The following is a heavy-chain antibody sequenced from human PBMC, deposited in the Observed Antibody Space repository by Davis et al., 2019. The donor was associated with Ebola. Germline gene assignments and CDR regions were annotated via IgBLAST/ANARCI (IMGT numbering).Heavy chain of an antibody. J-gene: IGHJ4*02. CDR1: GGTFSSYA. Sequence: SVKVSCKASGGTFSSYAISWVRQAPGQGLEWMGGIIPIFGTANYAQKFQGRVTITADESTSTAYMELSSLRSEDTAVYYCARDFRMTTSHGYWGQGTLVTVSS. V-gene: IGHV1-69*13. CDR3: ARDFRMTTSHGY. D-gene: IGHD4-11*01. CDR2: IIPIFGTA.